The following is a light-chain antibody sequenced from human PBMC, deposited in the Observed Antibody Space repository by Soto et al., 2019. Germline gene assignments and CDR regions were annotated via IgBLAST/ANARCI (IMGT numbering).Light chain of an antibody. CDR2: SAS. Sequence: EIVMTQSPVTLSVSPGETVTLSCRASQSLRSNLAWYQQKPGQTPRLLIYSASIRAAATPARFSGSGAGTNFSLTISSLQSEDFSVYYCQQYGSSPPITFGQGTRLEIK. V-gene: IGKV3-15*01. CDR3: QQYGSSPPIT. J-gene: IGKJ5*01. CDR1: QSLRSN.